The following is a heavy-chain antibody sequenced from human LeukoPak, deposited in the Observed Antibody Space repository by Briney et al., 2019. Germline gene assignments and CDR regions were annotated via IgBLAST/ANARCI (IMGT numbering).Heavy chain of an antibody. V-gene: IGHV1-18*01. CDR2: ISAYNGNT. CDR3: ARHPVGGWSGFEFDP. CDR1: GGTFSSYA. J-gene: IGHJ5*02. Sequence: GASVKVSCKASGGTFSSYAISWVRQAPGQGLEWMGWISAYNGNTNYAQRLQGRVTMTTDTSTSTAYMELRSLRSDDTAVYYCARHPVGGWSGFEFDPWGQGTLVTVSS. D-gene: IGHD2-15*01.